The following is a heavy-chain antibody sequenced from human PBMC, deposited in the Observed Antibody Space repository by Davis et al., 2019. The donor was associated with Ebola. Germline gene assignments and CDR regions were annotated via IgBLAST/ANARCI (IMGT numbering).Heavy chain of an antibody. D-gene: IGHD3-22*01. V-gene: IGHV4-34*01. CDR1: GGPFSAYY. CDR2: INHSGIS. CDR3: ARGSVKMDS. J-gene: IGHJ4*02. Sequence: PSETLSLTCAVNGGPFSAYYWTYIRQSPGMGLEWIGEINHSGISSYNPALKTRVRMSVDPSKNQFSLRLRSVTAADTAVYYCARGSVKMDSWGQGIQVTVSS.